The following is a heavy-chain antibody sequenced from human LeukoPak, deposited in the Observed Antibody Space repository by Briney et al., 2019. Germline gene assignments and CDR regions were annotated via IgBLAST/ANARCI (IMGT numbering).Heavy chain of an antibody. Sequence: PGGSLRLSCAASGFTFRDYYMSWIRQAPGKGLEWVSYISSSGSTIYYADSVKGRFTISKDNAKNLLYLQMNSLRAEDTAVYYCARDSSSWKNDAFDIWGQGTMVTVSS. V-gene: IGHV3-11*01. CDR3: ARDSSSWKNDAFDI. CDR2: ISSSGSTI. D-gene: IGHD6-13*01. CDR1: GFTFRDYY. J-gene: IGHJ3*02.